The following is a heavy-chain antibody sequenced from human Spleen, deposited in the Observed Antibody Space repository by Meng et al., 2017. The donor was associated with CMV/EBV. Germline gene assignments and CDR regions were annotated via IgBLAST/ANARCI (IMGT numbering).Heavy chain of an antibody. J-gene: IGHJ4*02. CDR3: ARLCRGGDMIFDS. CDR2: IHHTGST. V-gene: IGHV4-4*02. D-gene: IGHD2-21*02. CDR1: GGSISSSNW. Sequence: SETLSLTCAVSGGSISSSNWWSWVRQPPGKGLQWIGEIHHTGSTNYIASLKSRVTMSLEKSKNQFSLNLTSVTAADTAVYYCARLCRGGDMIFDSWGRGILVTVSS.